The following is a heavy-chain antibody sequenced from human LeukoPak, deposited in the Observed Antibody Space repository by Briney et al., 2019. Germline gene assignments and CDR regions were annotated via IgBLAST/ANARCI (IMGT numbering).Heavy chain of an antibody. CDR3: ARRDSYGLFPYYYYYGMDV. J-gene: IGHJ6*02. Sequence: SETLSLTCAVYGGSFSGYYWSWIRQPPGKGLEWIGEINHSGSTNYNPPLKSRVTISVDTSKNQFSLKLSSVTAADTAVYYCARRDSYGLFPYYYYYGMDVWGQGTTVTVSS. CDR1: GGSFSGYY. CDR2: INHSGST. D-gene: IGHD5-18*01. V-gene: IGHV4-34*01.